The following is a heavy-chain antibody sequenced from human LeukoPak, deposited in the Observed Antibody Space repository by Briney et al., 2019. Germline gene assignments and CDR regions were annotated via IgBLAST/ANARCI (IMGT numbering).Heavy chain of an antibody. V-gene: IGHV3-23*01. CDR3: AKMEGQRLYDYCMDV. J-gene: IGHJ6*03. Sequence: GGSLRRSCAASGFAFTNFAMSWVRQAPGKGLEWVSAMSGSGYYTYYVESVKGRFTISRDNSKNTLYLHMNSLRADGTAVYYCAKMEGQRLYDYCMDVWGRGTTVTVSS. CDR2: MSGSGYYT. CDR1: GFAFTNFA. D-gene: IGHD3-3*01.